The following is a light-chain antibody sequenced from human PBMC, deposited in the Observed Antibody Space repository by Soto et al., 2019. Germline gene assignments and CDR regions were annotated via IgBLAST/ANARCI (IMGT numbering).Light chain of an antibody. CDR2: EVS. V-gene: IGLV2-18*02. Sequence: QSVLTQPPSVSGSPGQSVTISCTGTSSDVGSYNRVSSYQQPPGTAPKLMIYEVSNRPSGVPDRFSGSKSGNTASLTISGLQAEDEADYYCSSYTRSSTYVFGTGTKLTVL. CDR3: SSYTRSSTYV. J-gene: IGLJ1*01. CDR1: SSDVGSYNR.